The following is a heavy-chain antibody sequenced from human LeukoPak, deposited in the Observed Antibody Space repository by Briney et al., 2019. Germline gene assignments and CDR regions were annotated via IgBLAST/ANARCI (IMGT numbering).Heavy chain of an antibody. V-gene: IGHV4-31*03. CDR2: IYYSGST. CDR3: ARGGYCSSTSCYGSVDYGMDV. D-gene: IGHD2-2*01. J-gene: IGHJ6*02. CDR1: GGSISSGGYY. Sequence: SETLSLTCTVSGGSISSGGYYWSWIRQHPGKGLEWIGYIYYSGSTYYNPSLKSRVTISVDTSKNQFSLKLSSVTAADTAVYYCARGGYCSSTSCYGSVDYGMDVWGQGTTVTVSS.